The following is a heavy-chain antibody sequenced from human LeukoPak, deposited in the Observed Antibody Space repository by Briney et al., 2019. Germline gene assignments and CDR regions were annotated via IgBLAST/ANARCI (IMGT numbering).Heavy chain of an antibody. CDR1: GYSISGGYY. CDR3: ARGVRFLEWLLLDDAFDI. J-gene: IGHJ3*02. Sequence: SETLSLTCAVSGYSISGGYYWGWIRQPPGKGLEWIGSIYHSGSTYYNPSLKSRVTISVDTSKNQFSLKLSSVTAADTAVYYCARGVRFLEWLLLDDAFDIWGQGTMVTVSS. D-gene: IGHD3-3*01. V-gene: IGHV4-38-2*01. CDR2: IYHSGST.